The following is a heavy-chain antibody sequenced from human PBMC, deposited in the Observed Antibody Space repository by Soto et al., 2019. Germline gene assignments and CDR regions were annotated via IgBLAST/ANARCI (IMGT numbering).Heavy chain of an antibody. CDR1: GFTLSSNG. Sequence: GGSLRLSCAASGFTLSSNGMHWVRQAPGKGLEWVAFIWYDGSDKYYADSVKGRFTISRDNSKNTLYLQMSSLRAEDTAVYYCARDRYTNYPPDAFDIWGQGTLVTVSS. D-gene: IGHD4-4*01. J-gene: IGHJ3*02. V-gene: IGHV3-33*01. CDR2: IWYDGSDK. CDR3: ARDRYTNYPPDAFDI.